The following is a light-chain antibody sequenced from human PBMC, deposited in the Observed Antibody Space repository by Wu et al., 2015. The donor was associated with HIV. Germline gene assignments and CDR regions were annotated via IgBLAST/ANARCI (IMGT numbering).Light chain of an antibody. J-gene: IGKJ2*02. CDR3: QQGYSAPST. Sequence: DIQMTQSPSSLSASVGDRVTIICRASQSITSLLNWYQQKPGKAPKLLICDATSLQGGVPSRFSGSGSGTDFTLTISSLQPGDFATYYCQQGYSAPSTFGQGTKVEIK. V-gene: IGKV1-39*01. CDR2: DAT. CDR1: QSITSL.